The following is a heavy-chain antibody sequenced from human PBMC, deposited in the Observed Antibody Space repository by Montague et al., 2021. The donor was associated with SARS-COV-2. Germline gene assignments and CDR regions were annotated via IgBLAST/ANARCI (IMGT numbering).Heavy chain of an antibody. V-gene: IGHV4-61*01. CDR1: GGSVSSGSYY. CDR2: IYYSGST. Sequence: SETLSLTCTVSGGSVSSGSYYWSWIRQPPGKGLEWIGYIYYSGSTNYNPSLKSRVTMSVDTSKNQFSLNVTSVTAADTAIYYCARESGYSSGWRYYYGMDVWGQGTTVTVS. CDR3: ARESGYSSGWRYYYGMDV. D-gene: IGHD6-19*01. J-gene: IGHJ6*02.